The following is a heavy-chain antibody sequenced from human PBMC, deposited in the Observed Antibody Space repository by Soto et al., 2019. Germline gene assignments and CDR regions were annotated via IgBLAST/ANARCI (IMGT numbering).Heavy chain of an antibody. D-gene: IGHD2-2*01. CDR3: TRRRDIVVGPAAMRHYYYGMDV. V-gene: IGHV3-73*01. CDR1: GFTFSGSA. J-gene: IGHJ6*02. CDR2: IRSKANSYAT. Sequence: GGSLRLSCAASGFTFSGSAMHWVRQASGKGLEWVGRIRSKANSYATAYAASVKGRFTISRDDSKNTAYLQMNSLKTEDTAVYYCTRRRDIVVGPAAMRHYYYGMDVWGQGTTVTVSS.